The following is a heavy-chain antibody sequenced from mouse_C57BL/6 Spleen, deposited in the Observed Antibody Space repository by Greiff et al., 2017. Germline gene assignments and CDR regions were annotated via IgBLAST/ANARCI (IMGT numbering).Heavy chain of an antibody. CDR2: ISSGGSYT. J-gene: IGHJ4*01. CDR3: ARHYYGSAEGYYAMDY. CDR1: GFTFSSYG. Sequence: EVHLVESGGDLVKPGGSLKLSCAASGFTFSSYGMSWVRQTPDKRLEWVATISSGGSYTYYPDSVKGRFTISRDNAKNTLYLQMSSLKSEDTAMYYCARHYYGSAEGYYAMDYWGQGTSVTVSS. V-gene: IGHV5-6*01. D-gene: IGHD1-1*01.